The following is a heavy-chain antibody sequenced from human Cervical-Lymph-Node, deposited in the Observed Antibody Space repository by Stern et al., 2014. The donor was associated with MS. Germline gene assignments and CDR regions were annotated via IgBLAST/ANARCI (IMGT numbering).Heavy chain of an antibody. CDR1: GFTFDDYA. Sequence: VQLVESGGGLVQPGRSLRLSCVASGFTFDDYAMHWVRQVPGKGLEWVSGISWNRDNIGYADSVKGRFTISRDNAKNALYLQMNSLRAEDTALYFCARDLTAYYSYSSGSRQSGSVDYWGQGTLVTVSS. D-gene: IGHD3-22*01. CDR2: ISWNRDNI. V-gene: IGHV3-9*01. J-gene: IGHJ4*02. CDR3: ARDLTAYYSYSSGSRQSGSVDY.